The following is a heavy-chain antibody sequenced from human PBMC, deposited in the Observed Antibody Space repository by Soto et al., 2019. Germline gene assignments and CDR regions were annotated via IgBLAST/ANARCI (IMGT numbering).Heavy chain of an antibody. CDR3: TTGSNEGY. CDR2: IRTKPEGETT. Sequence: EVQLLESGGGLVKPGGSLRLSCAASGFSFSSAWMNWVRQAPGKGLEWVGRIRTKPEGETTDYPAPVKCRFTISRDDSKTTLYLQMTSLKIEDTAVYYCTTGSNEGYWGQGTLVTVSS. J-gene: IGHJ4*02. D-gene: IGHD1-1*01. V-gene: IGHV3-15*07. CDR1: GFSFSSAW.